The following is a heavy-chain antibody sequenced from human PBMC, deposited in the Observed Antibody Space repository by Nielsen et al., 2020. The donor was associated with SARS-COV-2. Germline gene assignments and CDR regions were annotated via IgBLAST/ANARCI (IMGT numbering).Heavy chain of an antibody. D-gene: IGHD3-3*01. CDR2: INPNSGGT. V-gene: IGHV1-2*06. Sequence: WVRQAPGQGLEWMGRINPNSGGTNYAQKFQGRVTMTRDTSISTAYMELSRLRSDDTAVYYCARDWVFSGMDVWGQGTTVTVSS. J-gene: IGHJ6*02. CDR3: ARDWVFSGMDV.